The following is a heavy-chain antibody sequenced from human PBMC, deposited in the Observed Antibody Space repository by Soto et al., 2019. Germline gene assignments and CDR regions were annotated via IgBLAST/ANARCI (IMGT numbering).Heavy chain of an antibody. V-gene: IGHV1-3*01. Sequence: QVQLVQSGAEVQKPGASVKVSCKASGYTFTSYAIHWVRQAPGPRLEWMGWINAGNGNTQYSQKFQGRVTITRDTSANIAYMEVSSLRSEDTALYYWAREQSGEIMTMTAAFDFWGQGTMVTVSS. CDR3: AREQSGEIMTMTAAFDF. J-gene: IGHJ3*01. D-gene: IGHD3-22*01. CDR1: GYTFTSYA. CDR2: INAGNGNT.